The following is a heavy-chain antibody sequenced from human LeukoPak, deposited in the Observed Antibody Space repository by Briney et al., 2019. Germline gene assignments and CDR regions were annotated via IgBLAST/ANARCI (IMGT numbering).Heavy chain of an antibody. CDR1: GFTFSSYG. Sequence: GRSLRLSCAASGFTFSSYGMHWVRQAPGKGLEWVAVIWYDGSNKYYADSVKGRFTISRDNSKNTLYPQMNSLRAEDTAVYCCARDGAVAGYFDYWGQGTLVTVSS. CDR3: ARDGAVAGYFDY. V-gene: IGHV3-33*01. D-gene: IGHD6-19*01. CDR2: IWYDGSNK. J-gene: IGHJ4*02.